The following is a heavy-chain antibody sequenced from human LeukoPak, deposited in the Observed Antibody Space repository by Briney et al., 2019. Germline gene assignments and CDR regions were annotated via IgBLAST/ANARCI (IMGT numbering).Heavy chain of an antibody. D-gene: IGHD3-9*01. V-gene: IGHV4-34*01. CDR3: ATTRYFDWLLHDY. CDR1: GGSFSGYY. CDR2: INHSGST. Sequence: PSETLSLTCAVYGGSFSGYYWNWIRQPPGKGLEWIGEINHSGSTNYNPSLKSRVTISVDTSKNHFSLKLSSVTAADTAMYYCATTRYFDWLLHDYWGQGTLVTVSS. J-gene: IGHJ4*02.